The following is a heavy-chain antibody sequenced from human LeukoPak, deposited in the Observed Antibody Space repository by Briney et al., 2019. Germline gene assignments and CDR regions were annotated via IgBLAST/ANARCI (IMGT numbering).Heavy chain of an antibody. CDR2: ISAYNGNT. D-gene: IGHD3-9*01. CDR3: ARVKYYDILTGYRKYYFDY. CDR1: GYTFTSYG. Sequence: ASVKVSCKASGYTFTSYGISWVRQAPGQGLEWMGWISAYNGNTNYAQKFQGRVTMTTDTSTSTAYMELRSLRSDDTAVYYCARVKYYDILTGYRKYYFDYWGQGTLVTVSS. J-gene: IGHJ4*02. V-gene: IGHV1-18*01.